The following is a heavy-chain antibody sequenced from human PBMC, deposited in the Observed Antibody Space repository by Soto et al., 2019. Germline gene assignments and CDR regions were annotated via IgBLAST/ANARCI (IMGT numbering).Heavy chain of an antibody. Sequence: HPGGSLRLSCVGSGFTSRGFWMGWVRQAPGKGLEWVANIKEDATQKNYVDSVRGRFTISRDTATISLYLQMNSLRAEDTAVYYCTRDQFWGQGTLVTVSS. CDR3: TRDQF. CDR2: IKEDATQK. J-gene: IGHJ4*02. V-gene: IGHV3-7*05. CDR1: GFTSRGFW.